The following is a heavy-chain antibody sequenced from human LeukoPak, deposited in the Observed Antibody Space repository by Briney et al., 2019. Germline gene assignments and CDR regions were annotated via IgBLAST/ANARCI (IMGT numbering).Heavy chain of an antibody. Sequence: ASVKVSCKASGYTFTGYYTHWVRQAPGQGLEWMGWINPNSGGTNYAQKFQGRVTMTRDTSISTAYMELSRLRSDDTAVYYCASILGYWGSPGYFDYWGQGTLVTVSS. D-gene: IGHD2-15*01. J-gene: IGHJ4*02. CDR2: INPNSGGT. V-gene: IGHV1-2*02. CDR1: GYTFTGYY. CDR3: ASILGYWGSPGYFDY.